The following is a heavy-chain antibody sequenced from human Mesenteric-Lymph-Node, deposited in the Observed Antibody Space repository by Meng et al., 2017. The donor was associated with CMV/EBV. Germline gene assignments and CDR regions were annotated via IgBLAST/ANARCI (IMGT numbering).Heavy chain of an antibody. D-gene: IGHD3-9*01. CDR1: SSYA. V-gene: IGHV3-23*01. CDR2: ISGGGGGT. CDR3: AKGSADVLRYFDWFPYYFDY. Sequence: SSYAMSGVRRASGKGLGWVSAISGGGGGTYYADSVRGRFTNSRDNSKSTLYPKMNSLRAEDTAVYYCAKGSADVLRYFDWFPYYFDYWGQGTLVTVSS. J-gene: IGHJ4*02.